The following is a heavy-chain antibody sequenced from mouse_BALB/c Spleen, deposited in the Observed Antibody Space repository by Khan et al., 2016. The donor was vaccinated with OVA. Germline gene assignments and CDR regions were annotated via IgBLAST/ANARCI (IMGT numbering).Heavy chain of an antibody. Sequence: EVKLQESGPELVKPGASMKMSCKASRYTFTSYIMHWVKQKPGQGLECIGYIYPYNDGTKYNEKFKGKATLSSDKSSSTAYMELSSLTSEDSAVYYSARGGFGSFAYWGQGTLVTVSA. CDR3: ARGGFGSFAY. V-gene: IGHV1S136*01. CDR2: IYPYNDGT. CDR1: RYTFTSYI. D-gene: IGHD2-2*01. J-gene: IGHJ3*01.